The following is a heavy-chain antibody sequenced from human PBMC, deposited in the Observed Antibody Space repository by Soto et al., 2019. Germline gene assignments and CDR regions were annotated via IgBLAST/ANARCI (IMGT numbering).Heavy chain of an antibody. CDR1: GGTIASTNF. V-gene: IGHV4-4*02. J-gene: IGHJ6*02. D-gene: IGHD4-17*01. Sequence: PSETLSLTCAVSGGTIASTNFWTWVRQPPGKGLEWIGEIFHSGRTNYNPSLESRVTISIDMSKNQFSLNLTSVTAADTAVYYCARDDGERDYYYYGMDVSGQGPTVTVSS. CDR3: ARDDGERDYYYYGMDV. CDR2: IFHSGRT.